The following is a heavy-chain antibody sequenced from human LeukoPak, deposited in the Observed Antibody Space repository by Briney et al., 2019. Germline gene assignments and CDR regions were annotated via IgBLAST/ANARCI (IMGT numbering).Heavy chain of an antibody. CDR3: AKVPSPFPFSIAATLRSSNYYYYYMDV. J-gene: IGHJ6*03. V-gene: IGHV4-34*01. D-gene: IGHD6-6*01. CDR1: GGSFSGYY. CDR2: INHSGST. Sequence: SETLSLTCAVYGGSFSGYYWSWIRQPPGKGLEWIGEINHSGSTNYNPSLKSRVTISVDTSKNQFSLKLSSVTAADTAVYYCAKVPSPFPFSIAATLRSSNYYYYYMDVWGKGTTVTVSS.